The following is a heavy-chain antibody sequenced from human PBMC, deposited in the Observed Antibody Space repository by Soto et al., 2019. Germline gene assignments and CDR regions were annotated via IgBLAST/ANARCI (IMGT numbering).Heavy chain of an antibody. J-gene: IGHJ4*02. D-gene: IGHD3-22*01. V-gene: IGHV3-43*01. CDR3: AKDDYYDSSGYYYPNYFDY. Sequence: PGGSLRLSCAASGFTFDDYTMHWVRQAPGKGLEWVSLISWDGGSTYYADSVKGRFTISRDNSKNTLYLQMNSLRAEDTAVYYCAKDDYYDSSGYYYPNYFDYWGQGTLVTVSS. CDR2: ISWDGGST. CDR1: GFTFDDYT.